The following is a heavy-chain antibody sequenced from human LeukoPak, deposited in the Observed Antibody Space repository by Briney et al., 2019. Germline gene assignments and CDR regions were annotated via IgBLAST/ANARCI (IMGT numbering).Heavy chain of an antibody. D-gene: IGHD2-8*01. V-gene: IGHV1-18*01. CDR1: GYTFTSYG. J-gene: IGHJ4*02. Sequence: ASVKVSCKASGYTFTSYGISWVRQAPGQGLEWMGWISAYNGNTNYAQKLQGRVTMTTDTSTSTAYMELRSLRSDDTAVYYCARDIVRYCTNGVCYHLDYWGQGTLATVSS. CDR2: ISAYNGNT. CDR3: ARDIVRYCTNGVCYHLDY.